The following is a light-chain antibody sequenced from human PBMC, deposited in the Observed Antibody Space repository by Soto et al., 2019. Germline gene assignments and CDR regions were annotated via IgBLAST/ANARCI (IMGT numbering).Light chain of an antibody. CDR1: NIGSKS. CDR2: YDT. J-gene: IGLJ2*01. Sequence: SYELTQPPSVSVAPGKTANITCGGNNIGSKSVHWYQQQPGQAPVLVISYDTDRPSGIPDRYSGYNSGNTSTLTISRVAAGDEADYYCQVWDSSSDPVVLGGGTKLTVL. CDR3: QVWDSSSDPVV. V-gene: IGLV3-21*04.